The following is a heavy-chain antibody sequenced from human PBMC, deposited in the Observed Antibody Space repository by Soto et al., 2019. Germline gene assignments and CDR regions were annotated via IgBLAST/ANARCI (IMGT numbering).Heavy chain of an antibody. CDR3: AKDARGGYCSSTSCPYYYYGMDV. CDR1: GFTFSSYA. J-gene: IGHJ6*02. V-gene: IGHV3-23*01. D-gene: IGHD2-2*01. CDR2: ISGSGGST. Sequence: ESGGGLVQPGGSLRLSCAASGFTFSSYAMSWVRQAPGKGLEWVSAISGSGGSTYYADSVKGRFTISRDNSKNTLYLQMNSLRAEDTAVYYCAKDARGGYCSSTSCPYYYYGMDVWGQGTTVTVSS.